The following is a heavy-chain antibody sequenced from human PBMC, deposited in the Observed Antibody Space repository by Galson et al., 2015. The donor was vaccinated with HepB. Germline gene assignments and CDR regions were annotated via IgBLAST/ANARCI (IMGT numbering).Heavy chain of an antibody. V-gene: IGHV1-18*01. J-gene: IGHJ4*02. CDR2: ISAYNGNA. CDR1: GYTFTSYG. Sequence: SVKVSCKASGYTFTSYGISWVRQAPGQGLEWMGWISAYNGNANYAQKLQGRVTMTTDTSTSTAYMELRSLRSDDTAVYYCARGRIITIFGVVMMDYFDYWGQGTLVTVSS. CDR3: ARGRIITIFGVVMMDYFDY. D-gene: IGHD3-3*01.